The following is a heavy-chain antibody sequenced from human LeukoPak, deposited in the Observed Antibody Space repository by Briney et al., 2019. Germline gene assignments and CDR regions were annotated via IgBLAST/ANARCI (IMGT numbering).Heavy chain of an antibody. Sequence: GASVKVSCKASGYTFTGYYMHWVRQAPGQGLEWMGWINPNSGGTNYAQKFQGRVTMTRDTSISTAYMELSRLRSDDTAVYYCARDFFLGYCSSTSCNPGDYWGQGPLVTVSS. CDR3: ARDFFLGYCSSTSCNPGDY. D-gene: IGHD2-2*01. V-gene: IGHV1-2*02. CDR2: INPNSGGT. CDR1: GYTFTGYY. J-gene: IGHJ4*02.